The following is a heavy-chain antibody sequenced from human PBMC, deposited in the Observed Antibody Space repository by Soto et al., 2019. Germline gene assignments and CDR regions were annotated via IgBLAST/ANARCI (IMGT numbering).Heavy chain of an antibody. V-gene: IGHV1-18*01. D-gene: IGHD3-10*01. J-gene: IGHJ6*02. CDR3: AREGYYSGSGSYSPPRYYGMDV. CDR1: GYTFISYG. CDR2: ISAYNDYT. Sequence: QVQLVQSGAEVKKPGSSVKVSCKASGYTFISYGISWVRQAPGQGLEWMGWISAYNDYTNYAQKLQGRVTMTTGTSTGKAYLGLRSLGTGDQAVYYCAREGYYSGSGSYSPPRYYGMDVWGQGTTVTVSS.